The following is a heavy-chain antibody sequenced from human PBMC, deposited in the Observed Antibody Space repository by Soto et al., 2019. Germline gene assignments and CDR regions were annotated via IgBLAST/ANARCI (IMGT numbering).Heavy chain of an antibody. CDR3: TREYCTNGVCYWSY. D-gene: IGHD2-8*01. J-gene: IGHJ4*02. CDR2: IRSKAYGGTT. CDR1: GFTFGDYA. Sequence: EVQLVESGGGLVQPGRSLRLSCTASGFTFGDYAMSWFRQAPGKGLEWVGFIRSKAYGGTTEYAASVKGRFTISRDDSKSIAYLQMNSLKTEDTAVYYCTREYCTNGVCYWSYWGQGTLVTVSS. V-gene: IGHV3-49*03.